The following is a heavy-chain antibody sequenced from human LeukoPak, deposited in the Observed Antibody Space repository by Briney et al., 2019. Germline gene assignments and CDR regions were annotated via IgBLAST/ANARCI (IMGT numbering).Heavy chain of an antibody. CDR1: GYTFTDYN. J-gene: IGHJ4*02. V-gene: IGHV1-2*04. CDR3: SVWFGELSH. CDR2: ISPNSGGT. Sequence: ASAKVSCKTSGYTFTDYNIHWVRQAPGQGLEWMGWISPNSGGTNYARRFQGLVTMTRDTSISTAYMDLSSLKPDDTATYYCSVWFGELSHWGQGTLLTVSS. D-gene: IGHD3-10*01.